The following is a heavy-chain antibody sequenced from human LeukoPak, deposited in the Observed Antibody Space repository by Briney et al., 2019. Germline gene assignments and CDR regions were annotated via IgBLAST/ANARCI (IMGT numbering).Heavy chain of an antibody. D-gene: IGHD3-22*01. J-gene: IGHJ4*02. CDR3: AKAVNYYDSSSYALTFDY. CDR2: ISGSGGST. V-gene: IGHV3-23*01. Sequence: ETLSLTCTVSGFSISSGYYWGWIRQPPGKGLEWVSAISGSGGSTYYADSVKGRFTISRDNSKNTLYLQMNSLRAEDTAVYYCAKAVNYYDSSSYALTFDYWGQGTLVTVSS. CDR1: GFSISSGYY.